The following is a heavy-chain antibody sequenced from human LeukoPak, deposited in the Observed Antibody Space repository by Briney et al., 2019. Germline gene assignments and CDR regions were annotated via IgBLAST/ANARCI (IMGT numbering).Heavy chain of an antibody. CDR3: ARDGTRVGYCSGGSCYRYYYYYGMDV. CDR1: GFTFCSYS. Sequence: GGSLRLSCAASGFTFCSYSVNWVRQAPGKGLEWVSYISSSSGTIYYADSVKGRFTISRDNSKNTLYLQMNSLRAEDTAVYYCARDGTRVGYCSGGSCYRYYYYYGMDVWGQGTTVTVSS. D-gene: IGHD2-15*01. CDR2: ISSSSGTI. V-gene: IGHV3-48*01. J-gene: IGHJ6*02.